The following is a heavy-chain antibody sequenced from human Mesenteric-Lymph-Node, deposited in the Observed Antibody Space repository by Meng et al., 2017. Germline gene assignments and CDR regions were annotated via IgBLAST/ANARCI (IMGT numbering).Heavy chain of an antibody. V-gene: IGHV4-59*01. CDR2: IYHRGST. D-gene: IGHD3-22*01. Sequence: SETLSLTCTVSGGSISSYYWSWIRQPPGKGLEWIGYIYHRGSTNYNPSLKSRVTISVDTSKKQFSLKLSSVTAADTAVYYCARLNYYDSTGYIDYWGQGTKVTVSS. J-gene: IGHJ4*03. CDR3: ARLNYYDSTGYIDY. CDR1: GGSISSYY.